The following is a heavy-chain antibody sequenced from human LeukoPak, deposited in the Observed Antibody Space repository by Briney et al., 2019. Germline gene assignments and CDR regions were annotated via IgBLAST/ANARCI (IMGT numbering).Heavy chain of an antibody. D-gene: IGHD6-13*01. CDR3: ARGDIAAAGTSEPFDY. J-gene: IGHJ4*02. CDR2: IYSGGST. Sequence: PGGSLRLSCAASGFTVSSNYMSWVRQAPGKGLEWVSVIYSGGSTYYADSVKGRFTISRDNSKNTLYLQMNSLRAEDTAVYYCARGDIAAAGTSEPFDYWGQGTLVTVSS. CDR1: GFTVSSNY. V-gene: IGHV3-53*01.